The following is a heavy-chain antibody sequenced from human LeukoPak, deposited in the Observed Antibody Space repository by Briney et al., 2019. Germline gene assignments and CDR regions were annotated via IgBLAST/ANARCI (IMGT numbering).Heavy chain of an antibody. CDR3: ARDPRGDFVWGHRFDY. V-gene: IGHV3-11*01. J-gene: IGHJ4*02. D-gene: IGHD3-16*01. Sequence: PGGSLRLSCGAPGFIFNQYCMGWVRQAPGMGPEWVSYISTSGGSTYYSASAKGRFTISRDNARNSLFLQLRGLKAEDTAVYYCARDPRGDFVWGHRFDYWGQGVLVTVSS. CDR2: ISTSGGST. CDR1: GFIFNQYC.